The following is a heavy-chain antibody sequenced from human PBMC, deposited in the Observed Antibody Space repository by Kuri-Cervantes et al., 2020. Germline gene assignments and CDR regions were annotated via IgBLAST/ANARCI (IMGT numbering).Heavy chain of an antibody. J-gene: IGHJ4*02. D-gene: IGHD2-21*02. V-gene: IGHV3-15*01. Sequence: GESLKISCAASGFTFSNAWMSWVRQAPGKGLEWVGRTKSKTDGGTTDYAAPVKGRFTISRDNSKNTLYLQMNSLRAEDTAVYYCAKFSTYCGGDCFLLSGEIDYWGQGTLVTVSS. CDR1: GFTFSNAW. CDR3: AKFSTYCGGDCFLLSGEIDY. CDR2: TKSKTDGGTT.